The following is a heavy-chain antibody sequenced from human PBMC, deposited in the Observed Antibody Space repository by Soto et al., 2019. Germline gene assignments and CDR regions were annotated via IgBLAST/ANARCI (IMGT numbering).Heavy chain of an antibody. CDR1: GFTFSSYA. Sequence: GGSLRLSCAASGFTFSSYAMSWVRQAPGKGLEWVSAISGSGGSTYYADSVKGRFTISRDNSKNTLYLQMNSLRAEDTAVYYCANSGDFWSGYYGPYDYWGQGTLVTVSS. D-gene: IGHD3-3*01. V-gene: IGHV3-23*01. CDR3: ANSGDFWSGYYGPYDY. CDR2: ISGSGGST. J-gene: IGHJ4*02.